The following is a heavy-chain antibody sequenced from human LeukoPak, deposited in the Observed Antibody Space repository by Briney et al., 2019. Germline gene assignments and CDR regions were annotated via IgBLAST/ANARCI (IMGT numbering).Heavy chain of an antibody. CDR1: GFTFSRYA. CDR2: TSFDGSNQ. J-gene: IGHJ4*02. V-gene: IGHV3-30-3*01. Sequence: PGGSLRLSCAASGFTFSRYALHWVRQTPGKGLEWVALTSFDGSNQYYADFVKGRFTISRDNSKNTLYLQMNSLGTEDTAVYYCARGSVGTPPPFDFWGQGTLVTVSS. CDR3: ARGSVGTPPPFDF. D-gene: IGHD2-15*01.